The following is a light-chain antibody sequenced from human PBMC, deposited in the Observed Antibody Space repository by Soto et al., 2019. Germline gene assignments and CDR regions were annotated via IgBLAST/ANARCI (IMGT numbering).Light chain of an antibody. Sequence: QSVLTQPPSVSGAPGQRVTISCTRSSSNIGAGYDVHWYQQLPGTAPRLLIYANSDRPSGVPDRFSGSKSGTSASLAITGLQAEDEADYYCQSDDNSLSGDVVFGGGTKLTVL. CDR1: SSNIGAGYD. J-gene: IGLJ2*01. CDR2: ANS. V-gene: IGLV1-40*01. CDR3: QSDDNSLSGDVV.